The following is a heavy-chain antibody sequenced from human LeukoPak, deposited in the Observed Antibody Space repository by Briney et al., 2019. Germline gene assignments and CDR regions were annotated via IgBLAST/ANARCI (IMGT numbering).Heavy chain of an antibody. V-gene: IGHV1-3*01. CDR2: INAGKGNT. J-gene: IGHJ4*02. D-gene: IGHD3-9*01. CDR3: ARLTDPRDY. Sequence: ASVKVSCKASGYTFTSYAMHWVRQAPGQRLEWMGWINAGKGNTKYSQKFQGRVTITRDTSASTAYMELSSLRSEDTAVYYCARLTDPRDYWGQGTLVTVSS. CDR1: GYTFTSYA.